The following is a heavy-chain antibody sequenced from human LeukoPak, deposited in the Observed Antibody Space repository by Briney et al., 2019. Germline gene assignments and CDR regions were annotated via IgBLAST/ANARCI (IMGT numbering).Heavy chain of an antibody. D-gene: IGHD4-17*01. J-gene: IGHJ6*03. CDR2: ISAYNGNT. CDR1: GYTFTIYG. CDR3: ARDYADTHMDV. Sequence: WASVTVSFTASGYTFTIYGISWVRQAPGQGLGWMGWISAYNGNTNYAQKLQGRVTMTTDTSTSTAYMELRSLRSDDTAVYYCARDYADTHMDVWGKGTTVTVSS. V-gene: IGHV1-18*01.